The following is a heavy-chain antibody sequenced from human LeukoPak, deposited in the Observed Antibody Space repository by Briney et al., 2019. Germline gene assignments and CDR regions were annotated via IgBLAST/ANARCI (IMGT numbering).Heavy chain of an antibody. D-gene: IGHD6-13*01. V-gene: IGHV4-59*01. CDR1: GGSISNYY. Sequence: SETLSLTCTVSGGSISNYYWSWIRQPPGKGLEWIGYIYYSGTTNYNPSLKGRVTISVDTSKMQFSLKLNSVTAADTAVYYCARGVYIAAAQYGYWGQGTLVTVSS. J-gene: IGHJ4*02. CDR2: IYYSGTT. CDR3: ARGVYIAAAQYGY.